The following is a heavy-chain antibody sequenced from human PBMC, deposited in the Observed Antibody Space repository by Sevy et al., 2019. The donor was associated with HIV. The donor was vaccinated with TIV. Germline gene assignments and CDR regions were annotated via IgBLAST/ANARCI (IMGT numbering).Heavy chain of an antibody. D-gene: IGHD3-22*01. Sequence: GGSLRLSCVASGFTFSNYAMNWVRQAPGKGLEWDSTIFRGGDGTYYADSVKGRFTISRDNSKDTVYLQLSSLRADDTAVYYCAGARYDSSGSFDALDIWGQGTMVTVSS. CDR3: AGARYDSSGSFDALDI. CDR1: GFTFSNYA. CDR2: IFRGGDGT. V-gene: IGHV3-23*01. J-gene: IGHJ3*02.